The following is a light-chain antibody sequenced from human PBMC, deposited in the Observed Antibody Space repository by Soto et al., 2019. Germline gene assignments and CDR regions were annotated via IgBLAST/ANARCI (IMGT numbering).Light chain of an antibody. CDR1: SSDVGGYNY. Sequence: QSVLTQPASVSGSPVQSITISCTGTSSDVGGYNYVSWYQQHPGKAPKLMIYDVSNRPSGVSNRFSGSKSGNTASLTISGLQAEDEDDYYCSSYTSSSTLPYVFGTGTKLTVL. CDR2: DVS. CDR3: SSYTSSSTLPYV. J-gene: IGLJ1*01. V-gene: IGLV2-14*01.